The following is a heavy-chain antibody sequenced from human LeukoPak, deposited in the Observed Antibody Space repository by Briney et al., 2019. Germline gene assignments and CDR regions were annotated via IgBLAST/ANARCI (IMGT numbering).Heavy chain of an antibody. Sequence: SEALSLTCTVSGGSISSHYWSWIRQTPGKELEYIGQINYSWSTYYNPSLKSRVTISVDTSKNQFSLKLSSVTAADTAVYYCARDEGGSAPFDYWGQGTLVTVSS. V-gene: IGHV4-59*11. CDR3: ARDEGGSAPFDY. CDR2: INYSWST. J-gene: IGHJ4*02. CDR1: GGSISSHY. D-gene: IGHD1-26*01.